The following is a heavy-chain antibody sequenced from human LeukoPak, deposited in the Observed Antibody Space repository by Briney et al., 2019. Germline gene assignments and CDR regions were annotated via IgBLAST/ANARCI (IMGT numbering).Heavy chain of an antibody. CDR3: ARGYSLDY. CDR2: IYHSGST. CDR1: GGSISSGGYS. V-gene: IGHV4-30-2*01. D-gene: IGHD5-18*01. Sequence: SETLSLTCAVSGGSISSGGYSWSWIRQPPGKGLEWIGYIYHSGSTYYNPSLKSRVTMSVDRSKNQFSLKLSSVTAADTAVYYCARGYSLDYWGQGTLVTVSS. J-gene: IGHJ4*02.